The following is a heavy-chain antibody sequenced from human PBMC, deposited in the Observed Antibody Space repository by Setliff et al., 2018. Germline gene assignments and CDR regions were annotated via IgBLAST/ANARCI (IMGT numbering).Heavy chain of an antibody. CDR1: GYSFTNYG. J-gene: IGHJ4*02. Sequence: EASVKVSCKASGYSFTNYGITWVRQAPGQGLEWMGGIIPIFGTVNYAQKFQGRVTITTDESTSTAYMELSSLRSEDTAVYYCASEGHYYRSGAYYYDPPPLDGYWGQGTLVTVSS. V-gene: IGHV1-69*05. D-gene: IGHD3-22*01. CDR3: ASEGHYYRSGAYYYDPPPLDGY. CDR2: IIPIFGTV.